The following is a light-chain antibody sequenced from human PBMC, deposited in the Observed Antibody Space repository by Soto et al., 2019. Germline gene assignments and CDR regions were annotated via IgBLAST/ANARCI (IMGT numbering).Light chain of an antibody. CDR3: QQYNNWPYT. V-gene: IGKV3-15*01. Sequence: EIVMTQSPATLSVSPGERATLSCRASQSVSSNLAWYQQKPGQAPRLLIYGTSTRATGIPARISGSGSGTESSLTISSLQSEDFEIYYCQQYNNWPYTFGQGTKLEIK. J-gene: IGKJ2*01. CDR2: GTS. CDR1: QSVSSN.